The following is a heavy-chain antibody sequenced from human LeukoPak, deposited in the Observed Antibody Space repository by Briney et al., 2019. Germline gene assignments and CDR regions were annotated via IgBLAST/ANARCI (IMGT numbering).Heavy chain of an antibody. Sequence: GGSLRLSCAASGFTFSSYAMSRVRQAPGKGLEWVSAISGSGGSTYYADSVKGRFTISRDNSKNTLYLQMNSLRAEDTAVYYCAKTLVSTRSMTTVTWPVDYWGQGTLVTVSS. CDR3: AKTLVSTRSMTTVTWPVDY. D-gene: IGHD4-17*01. CDR2: ISGSGGST. V-gene: IGHV3-23*01. J-gene: IGHJ4*02. CDR1: GFTFSSYA.